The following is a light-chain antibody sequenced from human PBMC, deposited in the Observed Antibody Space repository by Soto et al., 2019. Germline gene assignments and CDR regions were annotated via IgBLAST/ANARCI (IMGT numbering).Light chain of an antibody. CDR2: KAS. CDR1: QGISSY. J-gene: IGKJ1*01. CDR3: QQYNSYGT. Sequence: DIQMTQSPSSLSASKGDRVTITCRASQGISSYLAWYQQKPGKAPKLLIYKASSLESGVPSRFSGSGSGTEFTLTISSLQPDDFATYYCQQYNSYGTFGQGTKVDIK. V-gene: IGKV1-5*03.